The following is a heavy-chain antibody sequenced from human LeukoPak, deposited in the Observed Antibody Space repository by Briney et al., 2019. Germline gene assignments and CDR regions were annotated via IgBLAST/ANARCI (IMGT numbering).Heavy chain of an antibody. J-gene: IGHJ4*02. CDR1: GFTFRSYW. V-gene: IGHV3-7*02. Sequence: GGSLRLSCGVSGFTFRSYWMSWVRQAPGKGLECVANIKPDGSEKYYVDSVKGRFTISRDNAKNSLYLQINNLRAEDTAVYYCARVQGGSYYLDYWGQGTLVTVSS. CDR3: ARVQGGSYYLDY. D-gene: IGHD1-26*01. CDR2: IKPDGSEK.